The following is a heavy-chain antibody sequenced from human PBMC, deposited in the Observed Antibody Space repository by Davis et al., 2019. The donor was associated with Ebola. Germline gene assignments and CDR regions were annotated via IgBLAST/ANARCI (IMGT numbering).Heavy chain of an antibody. Sequence: GESLKISCAASGFTFSTYWMTWVRQAPGKGLELVAHMSYDGNGRYYADSVKGRFTISRDNSKNTLYLQLNSLRAEDTAIYYCAKDPSGGYSYIDYWGQGTLVTVSS. CDR1: GFTFSTYW. CDR2: MSYDGNGR. V-gene: IGHV3-30*18. D-gene: IGHD5-18*01. CDR3: AKDPSGGYSYIDY. J-gene: IGHJ4*02.